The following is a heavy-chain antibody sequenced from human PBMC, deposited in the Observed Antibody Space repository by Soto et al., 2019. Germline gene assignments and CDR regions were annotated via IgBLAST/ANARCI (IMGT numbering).Heavy chain of an antibody. CDR1: GFTFTNYA. Sequence: EVPLLEFGGGLVQPGGSLRLSCAASGFTFTNYAMTWVRQAPGKGLEWVSTISGSSISTYYADSVKGRFTISRDNSKNTLYLQMNSLRAEDSAIYYCAKHIVATFYFDHWGQGTLVTVSS. CDR3: AKHIVATFYFDH. CDR2: ISGSSIST. D-gene: IGHD5-12*01. J-gene: IGHJ4*02. V-gene: IGHV3-23*01.